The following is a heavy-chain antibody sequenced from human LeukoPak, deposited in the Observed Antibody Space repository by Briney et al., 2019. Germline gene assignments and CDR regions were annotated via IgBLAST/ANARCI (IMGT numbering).Heavy chain of an antibody. CDR3: AREQSGTRGWYTVDY. V-gene: IGHV3-23*01. CDR1: GFTFSTYA. D-gene: IGHD6-19*01. Sequence: PGGSLRLSCAASGFTFSTYAITWVRQGPGKGLEWVSAIRPDGDRTYYANSVRGRFTISRDNSKDTVYLQIDGLRVEDTAVYYCAREQSGTRGWYTVDYWGQGTLVTVSS. CDR2: IRPDGDRT. J-gene: IGHJ4*02.